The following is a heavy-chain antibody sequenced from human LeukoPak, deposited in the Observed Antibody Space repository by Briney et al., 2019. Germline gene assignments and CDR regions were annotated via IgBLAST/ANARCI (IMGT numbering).Heavy chain of an antibody. CDR3: AKVEGSGSFDYYYMDV. D-gene: IGHD3-10*01. J-gene: IGHJ6*03. CDR2: INWNGGSI. CDR1: GFTFDNYG. V-gene: IGHV3-20*04. Sequence: TGGSLRLSCAASGFTFDNYGLSWVRQAPGKGLEWVSGINWNGGSIGYADSVKGRFAISRDNSKNTLYLQMNSLRAEDTAVYYCAKVEGSGSFDYYYMDVWGKGTTVTISS.